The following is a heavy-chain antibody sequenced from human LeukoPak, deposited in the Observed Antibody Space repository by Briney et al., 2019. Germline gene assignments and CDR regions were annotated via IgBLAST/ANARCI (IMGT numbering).Heavy chain of an antibody. J-gene: IGHJ5*02. CDR3: ARHVDWRWFDP. CDR2: IYYSGCT. CDR1: GASIGSTSYY. Sequence: SETLSLTCTVSGASIGSTSYYWGWIRQPPGKGLEWIGTIYYSGCTYYNPPLKSRVTISLDTSKNQFSLKLRSVTAADTAVHYCARHVDWRWFDPWGQGTLVTVSS. V-gene: IGHV4-39*01. D-gene: IGHD2-21*01.